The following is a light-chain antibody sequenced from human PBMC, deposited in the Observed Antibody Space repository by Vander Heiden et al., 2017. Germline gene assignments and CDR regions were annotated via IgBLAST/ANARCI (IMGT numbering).Light chain of an antibody. V-gene: IGKV3-11*01. J-gene: IGKJ3*01. CDR2: DAS. CDR1: QSVSSY. Sequence: EIVLTQSPATLSLSPGERATLSCRASQSVSSYLAWYQQKPGQAPRLLIYDASNRATGIKARFSGSGDGTDVTLTISSREPEDFAVYYCQQRSNGPRLFGFGPGTKVXIK. CDR3: QQRSNGPRLFG.